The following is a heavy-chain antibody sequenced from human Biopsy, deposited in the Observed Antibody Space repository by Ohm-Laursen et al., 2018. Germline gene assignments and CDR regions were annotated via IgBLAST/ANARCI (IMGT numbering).Heavy chain of an antibody. J-gene: IGHJ6*02. V-gene: IGHV1-69*04. CDR1: GGIFSRYV. CDR2: IIPLLGIT. Sequence: SSVKVSCKASGGIFSRYVMSWVRQAPGQGLEWMGRIIPLLGITNYAERFQGRVTISVDRSTSTAYMELSSLKSEDTAVYYCAREYSEGDVWGQGTSVTVSS. D-gene: IGHD2-15*01. CDR3: AREYSEGDV.